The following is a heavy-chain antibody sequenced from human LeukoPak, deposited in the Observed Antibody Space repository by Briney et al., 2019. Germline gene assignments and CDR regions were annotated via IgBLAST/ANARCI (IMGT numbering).Heavy chain of an antibody. Sequence: ASVKVSCKASGYTFTGYYMHWVRRAPGQGLEWMGWINPNSGGTNYAQKFQGRVTMTRDTSISTAYMELSRLRSDDTAVYYCATDIVVVPAAIRPHYYYYYMDVWGKGTTVTVSS. J-gene: IGHJ6*03. CDR2: INPNSGGT. CDR1: GYTFTGYY. CDR3: ATDIVVVPAAIRPHYYYYYMDV. V-gene: IGHV1-2*02. D-gene: IGHD2-2*02.